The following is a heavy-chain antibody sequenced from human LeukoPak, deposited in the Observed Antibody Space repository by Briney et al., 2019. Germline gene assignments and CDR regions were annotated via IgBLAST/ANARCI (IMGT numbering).Heavy chain of an antibody. V-gene: IGHV3-43*01. J-gene: IGHJ4*02. CDR2: TSWEGGST. D-gene: IGHD3-3*01. CDR1: GFTFEDYT. Sequence: PGGTLRLSCAASGFTFEDYTMHWVRQAPGKGLEWVSLTSWEGGSTFYAGSVKGRFTISRDNTKNSLYLQMNSLTTEDTALYYCAKHLGRNKLFGVDSDYWGQGTLVTVSS. CDR3: AKHLGRNKLFGVDSDY.